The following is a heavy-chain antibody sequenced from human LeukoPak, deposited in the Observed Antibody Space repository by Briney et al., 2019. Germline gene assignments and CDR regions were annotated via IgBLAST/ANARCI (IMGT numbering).Heavy chain of an antibody. D-gene: IGHD3-10*01. J-gene: IGHJ4*02. CDR1: GFTFGDYS. V-gene: IGHV3-9*01. CDR3: AKLMVGGLTKSPFDS. Sequence: GGSLRLSCAGSGFTFGDYSMHWVRQAPRKGLEWISGIHWTGGIVAYAASVKGRFTISRDNAKNSLYLEMNSLKPEDTALYYCAKLMVGGLTKSPFDSWGQGTLVTVSS. CDR2: IHWTGGIV.